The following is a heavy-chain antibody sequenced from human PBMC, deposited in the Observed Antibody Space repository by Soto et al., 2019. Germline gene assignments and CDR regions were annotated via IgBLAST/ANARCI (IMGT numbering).Heavy chain of an antibody. CDR1: GYTFTGYY. D-gene: IGHD3-16*01. CDR2: INPNSGGT. CDR3: AGQLRPVEGGYYYGMDV. Sequence: QVQLVQSGAEVKKPGASVKVSCKASGYTFTGYYMHWVRQAPGQGLEWMGWINPNSGGTNYAQKFQGRLSMTRDTSISTAYMELSRLRSDDTAVYYCAGQLRPVEGGYYYGMDVWGQGTTVTVSS. J-gene: IGHJ6*02. V-gene: IGHV1-2*02.